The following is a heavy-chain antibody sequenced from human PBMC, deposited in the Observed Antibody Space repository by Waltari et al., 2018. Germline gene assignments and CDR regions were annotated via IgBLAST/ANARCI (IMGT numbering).Heavy chain of an antibody. J-gene: IGHJ4*02. CDR1: GGSFSCYY. D-gene: IGHD3-16*01. CDR2: INHSGST. CDR3: ARTMGEGYYFDY. Sequence: QVQLQQWGAGLLKPSETLSLTCAVYGGSFSCYYWSWIRQPPGKGLEWIGEINHSGSTNYNPSLKSRVTISLDTSKNQFSLKLSSVTAADTAVYDCARTMGEGYYFDYWGQGTLVTVSS. V-gene: IGHV4-34*01.